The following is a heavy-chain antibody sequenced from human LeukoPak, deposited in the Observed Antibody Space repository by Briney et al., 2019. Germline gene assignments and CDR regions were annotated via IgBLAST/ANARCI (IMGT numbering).Heavy chain of an antibody. J-gene: IGHJ4*02. CDR2: MFHSGDT. V-gene: IGHV4-38-2*02. CDR3: ARDRSMVRGVIRY. CDR1: DYSISSGYY. Sequence: SETLSLTCSVSDYSISSGYYWGWIRQPPGKGLEWIGSMFHSGDTYYNSSLKSRVTISVDTSKNQFSLKLSSVTAADTAVYYCARDRSMVRGVIRYWGQGTLVTVFS. D-gene: IGHD3-10*01.